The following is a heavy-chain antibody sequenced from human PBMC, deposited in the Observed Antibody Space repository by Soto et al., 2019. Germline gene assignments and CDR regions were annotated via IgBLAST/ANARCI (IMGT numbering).Heavy chain of an antibody. J-gene: IGHJ6*02. Sequence: PGESLKISCKGSGYTFTNYWIGRVRQMPGEGLEWMGIIYPGDSDTKYSPSFQGQVTISADQSISSAYLQWSSLKASDTAMYYCERQVTAVVSGMDVWGQGTTVTVSS. CDR2: IYPGDSDT. CDR3: ERQVTAVVSGMDV. CDR1: GYTFTNYW. D-gene: IGHD5-18*01. V-gene: IGHV5-51*01.